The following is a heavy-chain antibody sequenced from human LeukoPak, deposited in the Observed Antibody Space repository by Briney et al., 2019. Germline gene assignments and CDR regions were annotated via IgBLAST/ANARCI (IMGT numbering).Heavy chain of an antibody. D-gene: IGHD6-19*01. CDR1: GGPISTFS. CDR2: IYIKST. CDR3: ARDTTVASGMQY. V-gene: IGHV4-59*01. Sequence: SETLSLTCTVSGGPISTFSWSWIRQFPGKGLEWIGSIYIKSTNYNPSLKSRVAISVDTSKNQFSLRLDSVTTADTAVYYCARDTTVASGMQYWGQGTLVTVSS. J-gene: IGHJ4*02.